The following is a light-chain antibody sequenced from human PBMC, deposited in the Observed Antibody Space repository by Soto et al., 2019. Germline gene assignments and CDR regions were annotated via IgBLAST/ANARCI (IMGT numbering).Light chain of an antibody. Sequence: EIVLTQSPANLSLSPGERATPSCRASQSVSHYLAWYQQKPGQAPSLLIYDASNRATGVPARFSGSGSGTDFTLTISSLEPEDFAVYYCQQRSNWPLTFGGGTKVDIK. CDR3: QQRSNWPLT. V-gene: IGKV3-11*01. CDR2: DAS. J-gene: IGKJ4*01. CDR1: QSVSHY.